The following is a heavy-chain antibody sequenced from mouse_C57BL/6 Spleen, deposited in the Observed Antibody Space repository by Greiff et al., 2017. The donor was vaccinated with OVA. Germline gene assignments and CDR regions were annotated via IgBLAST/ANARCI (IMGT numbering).Heavy chain of an antibody. CDR3: ARRKIYYDYGYYFDY. CDR2: IHPNSGST. J-gene: IGHJ2*01. Sequence: QVQLQQPGAELVKPGASVKLSCKASGYTFTSYWMHWVKQRPGQGLEWIGMIHPNSGSTNYNEKFKSKATLTVDKSSSTAYMQLSSLTSEDSAVYYCARRKIYYDYGYYFDYWGQGTTLTVSS. CDR1: GYTFTSYW. D-gene: IGHD2-4*01. V-gene: IGHV1-64*01.